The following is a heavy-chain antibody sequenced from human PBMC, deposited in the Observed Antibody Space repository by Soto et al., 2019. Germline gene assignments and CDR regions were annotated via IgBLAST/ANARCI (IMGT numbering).Heavy chain of an antibody. J-gene: IGHJ4*02. CDR1: GFTFSSDS. Sequence: GSLRLSCAASGFTFSSDSMTWVRQAPGKGLEWVSSISSFGSYIYYADSVKGRFTISRDNAKNSLYLQMNSLRAEDTAVYYCAKQRLVYSRDYFDYWGQGTLVTVSS. CDR3: AKQRLVYSRDYFDY. V-gene: IGHV3-21*01. D-gene: IGHD3-22*01. CDR2: ISSFGSYI.